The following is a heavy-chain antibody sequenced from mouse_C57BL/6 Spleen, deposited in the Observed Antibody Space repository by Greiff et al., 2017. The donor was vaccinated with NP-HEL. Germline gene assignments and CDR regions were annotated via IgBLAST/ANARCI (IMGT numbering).Heavy chain of an antibody. J-gene: IGHJ2*01. V-gene: IGHV1-82*01. CDR2: IYPGDGDT. CDR3: ARSYYSNYGYYFDY. Sequence: QVQLKESGPELVKPGASVKISCKASGYAFSSSWMNWVKQRPGKGLEWIGRIYPGDGDTNYNGKFKGKATLTADKSSSTAYMQLSSLTSEDSAVYFCARSYYSNYGYYFDYWGQGTTLTVSS. CDR1: GYAFSSSW. D-gene: IGHD2-5*01.